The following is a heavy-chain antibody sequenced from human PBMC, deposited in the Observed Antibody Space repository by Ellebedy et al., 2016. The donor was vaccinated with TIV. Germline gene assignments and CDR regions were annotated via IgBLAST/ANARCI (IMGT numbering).Heavy chain of an antibody. V-gene: IGHV4-59*01. CDR2: IYYSGST. D-gene: IGHD2-15*01. J-gene: IGHJ5*02. CDR1: GGSISSYY. CDR3: ARVGYCSGGSCYSAGFDP. Sequence: SETLSLTXTVSGGSISSYYWSWIRQPPGKGLEWIGYIYYSGSTNYNPSLKSRVTISVDTSKNQFSLKLSSVTAADTAVYYCARVGYCSGGSCYSAGFDPWGQGTLVTVSS.